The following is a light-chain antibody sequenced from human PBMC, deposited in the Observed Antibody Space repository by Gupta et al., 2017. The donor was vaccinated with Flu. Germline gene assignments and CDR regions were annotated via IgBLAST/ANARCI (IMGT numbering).Light chain of an antibody. CDR2: DVT. V-gene: IGLV2-11*01. J-gene: IGLJ1*01. CDR3: SSYAGRVTWV. CDR1: SNDVGGSNR. Sequence: GHTCPSVTISCTGTSNDVGGSNRVSWYEQRPGKAPKLILYDVTERPSGVPDRFSGSKSGNTASLTISGLQADDEADYYCSSYAGRVTWVFGTGTTVTVL.